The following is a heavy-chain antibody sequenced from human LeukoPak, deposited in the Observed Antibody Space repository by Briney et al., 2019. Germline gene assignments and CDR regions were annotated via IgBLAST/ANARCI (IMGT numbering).Heavy chain of an antibody. V-gene: IGHV3-66*04. CDR1: GFTVSNNY. J-gene: IGHJ4*02. CDR2: LYIGGST. Sequence: GGSLRLSCAASGFTVSNNYMSWVRQAPGKGLEWVSVLYIGGSTYYADSVKGRFTISRDNSKNTLYLQMNSLRVEDTAVYFCARHHTGWGAEYYSDYWGQGTLVTVSS. D-gene: IGHD6-19*01. CDR3: ARHHTGWGAEYYSDY.